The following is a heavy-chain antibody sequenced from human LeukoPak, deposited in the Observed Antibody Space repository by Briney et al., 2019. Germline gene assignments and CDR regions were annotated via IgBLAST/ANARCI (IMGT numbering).Heavy chain of an antibody. CDR3: AREGRWRYDILTGYFDY. D-gene: IGHD3-9*01. Sequence: ETLSLTCAVYGGSFSGYYWSWVRQAPGKGLEWVANIKQDGSEQYYGDSVKGRFTISRDNANNSLFLQMDSLTAEDTAVYYCAREGRWRYDILTGYFDYWGQGILVTVSS. CDR2: IKQDGSEQ. J-gene: IGHJ4*02. V-gene: IGHV3-7*01. CDR1: GGSFSGYY.